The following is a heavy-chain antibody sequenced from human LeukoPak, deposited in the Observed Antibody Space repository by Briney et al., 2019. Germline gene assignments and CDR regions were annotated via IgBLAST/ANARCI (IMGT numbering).Heavy chain of an antibody. CDR1: GGSISTYY. V-gene: IGHV4-4*07. J-gene: IGHJ4*02. D-gene: IGHD2-21*02. Sequence: SETLSLTCTVSGGSISTYYWSCIRQTAGKRLEWIGRIYASGTTNYNPSLKSRVTMSVDTSKNEFSLNLISVTAADTAVFYCARQGMGDHRVFDYWGQGTLVTVSS. CDR2: IYASGTT. CDR3: ARQGMGDHRVFDY.